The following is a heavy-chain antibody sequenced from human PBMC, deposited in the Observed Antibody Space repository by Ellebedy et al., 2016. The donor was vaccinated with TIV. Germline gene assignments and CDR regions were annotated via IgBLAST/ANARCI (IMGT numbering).Heavy chain of an antibody. J-gene: IGHJ2*01. CDR2: IYYSGST. Sequence: GSLRLSCTVSGGSISSYYWSWIRQPPGKGLEWIGYIYYSGSTNYNPSLKSRVTISVDTSKNQFSLKLSSVTAADTAVYYCARPPMATDFDWYFDLWGRGTLVTVSS. CDR3: ARPPMATDFDWYFDL. V-gene: IGHV4-59*01. D-gene: IGHD5-12*01. CDR1: GGSISSYY.